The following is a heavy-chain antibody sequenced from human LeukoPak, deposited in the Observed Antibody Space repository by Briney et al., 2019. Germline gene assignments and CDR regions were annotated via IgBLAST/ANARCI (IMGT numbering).Heavy chain of an antibody. D-gene: IGHD4-11*01. Sequence: PGRSLRLSCATSGFIFSHYGMHWVRQAPGKGLEWVAVIWHDGSSKYYADSVKGRFTISRDNSENTVYLQMNSLRAEDTAVYYCAKDAQRGFDYSNSLEYWSQGDLVTVSS. CDR1: GFIFSHYG. CDR3: AKDAQRGFDYSNSLEY. J-gene: IGHJ4*02. CDR2: IWHDGSSK. V-gene: IGHV3-33*06.